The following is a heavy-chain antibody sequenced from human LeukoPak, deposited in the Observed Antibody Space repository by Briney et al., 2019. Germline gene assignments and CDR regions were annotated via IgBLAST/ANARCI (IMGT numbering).Heavy chain of an antibody. D-gene: IGHD5-12*01. CDR1: GGSISSGGYS. CDR2: IYYSGST. J-gene: IGHJ4*02. Sequence: SETLSLTCAVSGGSISSGGYSWSWIRQPPWKGLEWIGYIYYSGSTYYNPSLKSRVTISVDTSKNQFSLKLSSVTAADTAVYYCARLSGYDSGGLDYWGQGTLVTVSS. CDR3: ARLSGYDSGGLDY. V-gene: IGHV4-30-4*07.